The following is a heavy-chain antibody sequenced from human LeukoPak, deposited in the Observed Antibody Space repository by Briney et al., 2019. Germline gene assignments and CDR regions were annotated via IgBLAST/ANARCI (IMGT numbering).Heavy chain of an antibody. CDR2: IYHSGST. CDR1: GYSISSGYY. J-gene: IGHJ5*02. CDR3: ARERRDYYGSGSYIWFDP. V-gene: IGHV4-38-2*02. Sequence: PSETLSLTCTVSGYSISSGYYWGWIRQPPGKGLEWIGSIYHSGSTYYNPSLKSRVTISVDTSKNQFSLKLSSVTAADTAVYYCARERRDYYGSGSYIWFDPWGQGTLVTVSS. D-gene: IGHD3-10*01.